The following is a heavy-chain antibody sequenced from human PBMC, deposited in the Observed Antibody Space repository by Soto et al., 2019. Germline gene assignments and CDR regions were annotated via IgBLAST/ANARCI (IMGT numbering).Heavy chain of an antibody. CDR3: AKGMVRGVIITPLAYYGMDV. Sequence: GGSLRLSCAASGFTFSSYAMSWVRQAPGKGLEWVSAISGSGGSTYYADSVKGRFTISRDNSKNTLYLQMNSLRAEDTAVYYCAKGMVRGVIITPLAYYGMDVWGQGTTVTVSS. CDR1: GFTFSSYA. CDR2: ISGSGGST. J-gene: IGHJ6*02. D-gene: IGHD3-10*01. V-gene: IGHV3-23*01.